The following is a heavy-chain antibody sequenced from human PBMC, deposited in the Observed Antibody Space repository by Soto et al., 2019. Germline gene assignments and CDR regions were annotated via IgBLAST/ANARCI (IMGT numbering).Heavy chain of an antibody. CDR1: GYSFTSYW. CDR2: IYPGDSDT. D-gene: IGHD1-26*01. V-gene: IGHV5-51*01. J-gene: IGHJ4*02. CDR3: ARHKRSQPSGSYYRY. Sequence: GESLKISCKGSGYSFTSYWIGWVRQMPGKGLEWMGIIYPGDSDTRYSPSFQGQVTISADKSISTAYLQWSSLKASDTAMYYCARHKRSQPSGSYYRYWGQRTPVTVSS.